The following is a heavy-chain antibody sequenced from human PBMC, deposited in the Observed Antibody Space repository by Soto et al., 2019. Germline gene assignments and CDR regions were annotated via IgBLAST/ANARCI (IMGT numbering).Heavy chain of an antibody. CDR3: ARVVHCSSTTCYEYNWFDP. CDR1: GYTFTSCY. CDR2: INPSGGST. D-gene: IGHD2-2*01. V-gene: IGHV1-46*01. Sequence: ASVKVSCKASGYTFTSCYMHWVRQAPGQGLEWMGIINPSGGSTSYAQKFQGRVTMTRDTSTSTVYMELSSLRSEDTAVYYCARVVHCSSTTCYEYNWFDPWGQGTLVTVSS. J-gene: IGHJ5*02.